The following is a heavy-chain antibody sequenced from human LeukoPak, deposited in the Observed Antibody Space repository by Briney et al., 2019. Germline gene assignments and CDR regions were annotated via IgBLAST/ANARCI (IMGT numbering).Heavy chain of an antibody. CDR1: GYTFTSYY. D-gene: IGHD3-16*01. Sequence: GASVKVSCKASGYTFTSYYMRWVRQAPGQGLEWMGLINPSGGSTSYAQKFQGRVTMTRDTSTSTVYMELSSLRSEDTAVYYCARGRRFGGFYYYYMDVWGKGTTVTISS. J-gene: IGHJ6*03. V-gene: IGHV1-46*01. CDR2: INPSGGST. CDR3: ARGRRFGGFYYYYMDV.